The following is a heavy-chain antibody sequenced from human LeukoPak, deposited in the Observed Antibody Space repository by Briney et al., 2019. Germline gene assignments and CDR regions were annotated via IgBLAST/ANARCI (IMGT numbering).Heavy chain of an antibody. CDR2: IYSGGST. Sequence: GGSLGLSCPASGFTSSTNYMIGFRQPPGKGLKWVSVIYSGGSTYYADSVKGRFTISRDNSKNTLYLQVNSLRAEDTAVYYCARTPRNYYYYMDVWGKGTTVTVSS. J-gene: IGHJ6*03. V-gene: IGHV3-53*01. CDR3: ARTPRNYYYYMDV. CDR1: GFTSSTNY.